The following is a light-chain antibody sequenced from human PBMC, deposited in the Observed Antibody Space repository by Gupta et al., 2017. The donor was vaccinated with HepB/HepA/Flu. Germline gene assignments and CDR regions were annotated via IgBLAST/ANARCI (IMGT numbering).Light chain of an antibody. CDR1: QGISNY. V-gene: IGKV1-27*01. J-gene: IGKJ1*01. Sequence: IQMTQSPSSLSASVGDRDTITCWASQGISNYLAWYQQKPGKVPKLLIYAASTLQSGVTSRFSGSGSGTDFTLTISSLQPEDVATYYCQKYNNAPWTFGQGTKVEIK. CDR3: QKYNNAPWT. CDR2: AAS.